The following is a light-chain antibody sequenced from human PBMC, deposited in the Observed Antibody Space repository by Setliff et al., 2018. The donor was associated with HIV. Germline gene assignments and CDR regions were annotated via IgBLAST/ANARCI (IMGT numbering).Light chain of an antibody. CDR3: SSYAHDDTFPVV. J-gene: IGLJ2*01. V-gene: IGLV2-23*02. CDR2: DVS. CDR1: NSNIGGYNY. Sequence: QSALTQPASVSGSPGESITMSCTGTNSNIGGYNYVSWYQQYPGKAPKLLIFDVSQRPSGISDRFSGSKSGNTASLTISGVQTEDEALYYCSSYAHDDTFPVVFGGGTKGTVL.